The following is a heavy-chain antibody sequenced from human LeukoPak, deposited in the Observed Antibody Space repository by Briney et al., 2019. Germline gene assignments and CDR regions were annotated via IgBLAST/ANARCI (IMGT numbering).Heavy chain of an antibody. D-gene: IGHD1-26*01. CDR2: TSYDGSNK. CDR1: GFTFSTYA. J-gene: IGHJ4*02. V-gene: IGHV3-30-3*01. Sequence: GRSLRLSRVASGFTFSTYAMHWVRQAPGKGLEWVAVTSYDGSNKYYADSVKGRFTISRDNSKNTLYLQMNSLRAEDTAVYYCASPYSGTYSYFDYWGQGTLVTVSS. CDR3: ASPYSGTYSYFDY.